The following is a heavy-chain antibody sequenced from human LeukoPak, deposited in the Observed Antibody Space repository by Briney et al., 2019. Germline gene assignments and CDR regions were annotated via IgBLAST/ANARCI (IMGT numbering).Heavy chain of an antibody. Sequence: ASVKVSCKASGYTFTGYYMHWVRQAPGQGLEWMGWINPNSGGTNYAQKFQGRVTMTRDTSISTAYMELSRLRSDDTAVYYCARDLPSPSGLRVDYFDYGAQGTLVTVSS. V-gene: IGHV1-2*02. CDR1: GYTFTGYY. CDR3: ARDLPSPSGLRVDYFDY. D-gene: IGHD6-19*01. J-gene: IGHJ4*02. CDR2: INPNSGGT.